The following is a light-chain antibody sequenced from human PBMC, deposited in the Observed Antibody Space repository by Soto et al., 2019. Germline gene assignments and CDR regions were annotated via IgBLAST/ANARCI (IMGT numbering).Light chain of an antibody. CDR2: ATN. CDR1: SSNIGTGYD. V-gene: IGLV1-40*01. J-gene: IGLJ7*01. Sequence: QLVLTQPPSVSGAPGQRVTISCTGSSSNIGTGYDVHWYQQLPGTAPKLLIYATNLRPSGVPDRFSGSKSGTSASLAITGLQAEDEAEYYCQSYDRSLSGSFVFGTGTQLTVL. CDR3: QSYDRSLSGSFV.